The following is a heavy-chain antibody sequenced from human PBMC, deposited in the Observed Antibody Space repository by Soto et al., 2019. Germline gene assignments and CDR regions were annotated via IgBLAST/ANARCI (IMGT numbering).Heavy chain of an antibody. CDR2: IYHSGST. V-gene: IGHV4-4*02. CDR1: NASISSRNW. J-gene: IGHJ6*02. D-gene: IGHD3-10*01. Sequence: PSETLSLTCTVSNASISSRNWLSWVRQPPGKGLEWIGEIYHSGSTNYNPSLKSRVTISVDKSKNQFSLKLSSVTAADTAVYYCARVKGPDGSGSYRMAYPNYYYYYGMDVWGQGTTVTVSS. CDR3: ARVKGPDGSGSYRMAYPNYYYYYGMDV.